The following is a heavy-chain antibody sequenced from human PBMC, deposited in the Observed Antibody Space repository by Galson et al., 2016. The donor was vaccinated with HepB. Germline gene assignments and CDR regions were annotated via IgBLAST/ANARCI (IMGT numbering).Heavy chain of an antibody. CDR3: ARDRHGYSGYDSLIPGWFDP. CDR2: ISPIFGTA. J-gene: IGHJ5*02. V-gene: IGHV1-69*13. D-gene: IGHD5-12*01. Sequence: SVKVSCKAFGGTLSSYAISWVRQAPGQGLEWLGGISPIFGTANYAQKFQGRVTITADESTNTAYMELSSLRSEDTAVYYCARDRHGYSGYDSLIPGWFDPWGQGTLVTVSS. CDR1: GGTLSSYA.